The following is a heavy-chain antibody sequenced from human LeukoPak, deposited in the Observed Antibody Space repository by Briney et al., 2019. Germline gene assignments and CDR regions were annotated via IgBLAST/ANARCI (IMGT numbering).Heavy chain of an antibody. J-gene: IGHJ4*02. V-gene: IGHV3-30-3*01. CDR3: ATPKGGSGSHRAPLEY. Sequence: GGSLRLSCAASGFTFSSYAMHWVRQAPGKGLGWVAIISDDGSNEFYADSVKGRFTISRDNSKNTLYLQMNSLRAEDTAVYYCATPKGGSGSHRAPLEYWGQGTLVTVST. D-gene: IGHD3-10*01. CDR1: GFTFSSYA. CDR2: ISDDGSNE.